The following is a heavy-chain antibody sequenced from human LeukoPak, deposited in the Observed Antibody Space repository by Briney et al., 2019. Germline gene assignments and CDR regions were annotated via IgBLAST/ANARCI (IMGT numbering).Heavy chain of an antibody. CDR2: IYYSGGT. Sequence: SETLSLTCTVSGGSISSSSYYWGWIRQPPGKGLEWIGSIYYSGGTYYNPSLQRRVPISVDTSKNQFSLKLSSVTAADTAVYYCARGGYYGSGNDFRFDPWGQGTLVTVSS. V-gene: IGHV4-39*07. J-gene: IGHJ5*02. CDR3: ARGGYYGSGNDFRFDP. D-gene: IGHD3-10*01. CDR1: GGSISSSSYY.